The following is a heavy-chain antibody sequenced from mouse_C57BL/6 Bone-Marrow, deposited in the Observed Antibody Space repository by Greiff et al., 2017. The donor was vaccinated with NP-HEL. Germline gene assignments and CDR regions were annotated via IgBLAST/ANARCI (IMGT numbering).Heavy chain of an antibody. CDR3: ARSTTGGVDY. J-gene: IGHJ2*01. D-gene: IGHD1-1*01. CDR1: GFTFSDYG. CDR2: ISSGSSTI. V-gene: IGHV5-17*01. Sequence: EVQGVESGGGLVKPGGSLKLSCAASGFTFSDYGMHWVRQAPEKGLEWVAYISSGSSTIYYADTVKGRFTISRDNAKNTLFLQMTSLRSEDTAMYYCARSTTGGVDYWGQGTTLTVSS.